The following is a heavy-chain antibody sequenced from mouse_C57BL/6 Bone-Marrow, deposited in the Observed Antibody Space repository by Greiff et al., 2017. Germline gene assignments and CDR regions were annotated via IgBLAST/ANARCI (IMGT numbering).Heavy chain of an antibody. V-gene: IGHV1-61*01. CDR3: ARRVSHYSGFAY. Sequence: QVQLQQPGAELVRPGSSVKLSCKASGYTFTSYWMDWVKQRPGQGLEWIGNIYPSDSETPYNQKFKDKATLTVDKSSSTAYMQLSSLTSEDSAVYYCARRVSHYSGFAYWGQGTLVTVSA. D-gene: IGHD1-1*02. CDR1: GYTFTSYW. J-gene: IGHJ3*01. CDR2: IYPSDSET.